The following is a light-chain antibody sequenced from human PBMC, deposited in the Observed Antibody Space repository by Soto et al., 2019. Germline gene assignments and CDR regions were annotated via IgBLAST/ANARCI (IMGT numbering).Light chain of an antibody. Sequence: DIQMTQSPSTLSASVGDRVTITCRASQSISSYLNWYQQKPGKAPKLLIYKASTLKSGVPSRFSGSGSGTEFTLTISSLEPEDFAVYYCQQRSNWPPWTFGQGTKVDIK. CDR1: QSISSY. CDR2: KAS. V-gene: IGKV1-5*03. CDR3: QQRSNWPPWT. J-gene: IGKJ1*01.